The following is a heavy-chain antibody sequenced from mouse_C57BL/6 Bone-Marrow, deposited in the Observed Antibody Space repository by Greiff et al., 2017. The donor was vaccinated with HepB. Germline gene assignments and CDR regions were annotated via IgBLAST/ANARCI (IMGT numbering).Heavy chain of an antibody. CDR1: GFTFSDYG. J-gene: IGHJ1*03. V-gene: IGHV5-17*01. Sequence: VQLKESGGGLVKPGGSLKLSCAASGFTFSDYGMHWVRQAPEKGLEWVAYISSGSSTIYYADTVKGRFTISRDNAKNTLFLQMTSLRSEDTAMYYCASPPSSYRYFDVWGTGTTVTVSS. CDR3: ASPPSSYRYFDV. D-gene: IGHD2-10*02. CDR2: ISSGSSTI.